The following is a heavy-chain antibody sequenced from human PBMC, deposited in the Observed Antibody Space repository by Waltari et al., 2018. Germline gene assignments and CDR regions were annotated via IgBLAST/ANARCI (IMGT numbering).Heavy chain of an antibody. CDR2: INHSGST. CDR3: ARDYDFWSGYYRAVGMDV. D-gene: IGHD3-3*01. Sequence: QVQLQQWGAGLLKPSETLSLTCAVYGGSFSGYYWSWIRQPPGKGLEWIGEINHSGSTNYNPSLKSRVTISVDTSKNQFSLKLSSVTAADTAVYYCARDYDFWSGYYRAVGMDVWGQGTTVTASS. J-gene: IGHJ6*02. V-gene: IGHV4-34*01. CDR1: GGSFSGYY.